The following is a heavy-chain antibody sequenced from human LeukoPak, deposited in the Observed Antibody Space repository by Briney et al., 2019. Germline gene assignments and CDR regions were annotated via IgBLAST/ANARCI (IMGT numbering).Heavy chain of an antibody. V-gene: IGHV3-74*01. CDR2: INTDGSST. CDR1: GFTFGDYW. Sequence: GGSLRLSCAASGFTFGDYWMHWVRQAPGKGLVWVSRINTDGSSTSDADSVRGRVTISRDNGKSTLHLQMNSLSAEDTAVYYCARAGYCSGGSCYFDYWGQGTLVTVSS. D-gene: IGHD2-15*01. CDR3: ARAGYCSGGSCYFDY. J-gene: IGHJ4*02.